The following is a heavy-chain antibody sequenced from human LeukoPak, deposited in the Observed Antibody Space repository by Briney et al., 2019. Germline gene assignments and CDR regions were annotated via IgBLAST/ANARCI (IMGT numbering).Heavy chain of an antibody. J-gene: IGHJ4*02. V-gene: IGHV3-30-3*01. Sequence: GGSLRLSCAASGFTFSSYAMHWVRQAPGKGLEWVAVKSYDGSNKYYADSVKGRFTISRDNSKNTLYLQMNSLRAEDTAVYYCARDWNYGDYLLGYWGQGTLVTVSS. CDR2: KSYDGSNK. CDR1: GFTFSSYA. CDR3: ARDWNYGDYLLGY. D-gene: IGHD4-17*01.